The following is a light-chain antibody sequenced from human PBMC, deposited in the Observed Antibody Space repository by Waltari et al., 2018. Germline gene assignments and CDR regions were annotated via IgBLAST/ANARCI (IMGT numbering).Light chain of an antibody. J-gene: IGKJ4*01. CDR2: HAS. CDR1: QRISNF. V-gene: IGKV3-11*01. CDR3: QQRANWPPLT. Sequence: EIVLTQSPATLSLSPGERPTLSCRASQRISNFLAWYKQKPGQAPGLLIYHASNRATRIPARFRGRGSGTDFTLTISSLEPGDSAVYYCQQRANWPPLTFGGGTRVEI.